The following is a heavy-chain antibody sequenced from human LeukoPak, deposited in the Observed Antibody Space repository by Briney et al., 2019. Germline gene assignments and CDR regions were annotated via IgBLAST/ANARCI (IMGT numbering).Heavy chain of an antibody. CDR3: ARHRIGSNWFDP. Sequence: SETLSLTCTVSGGSISSSSYYWGWIRQPPGKGLEWIGSIYYSGSTYYNPSLKSRVTISVDTSKNQFSLKLSSVTAADTAVYYCARHRIGSNWFDPWGQGTLVTVSS. V-gene: IGHV4-39*01. D-gene: IGHD3-10*01. J-gene: IGHJ5*02. CDR2: IYYSGST. CDR1: GGSISSSSYY.